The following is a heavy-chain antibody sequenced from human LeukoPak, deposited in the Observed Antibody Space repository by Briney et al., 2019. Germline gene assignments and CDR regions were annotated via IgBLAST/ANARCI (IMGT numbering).Heavy chain of an antibody. CDR1: GFTFSSYS. CDR3: ARDRSSGNYYYYYGMDV. V-gene: IGHV3-21*01. CDR2: ISSSSSYI. J-gene: IGHJ6*02. D-gene: IGHD6-19*01. Sequence: GGSLRLSCAASGFTFSSYSMNWVRQAPGKGLEWVSSISSSSSYIYYAGSVKGRFTISRENAKNSLYLQMNSLRAGDTAVYYCARDRSSGNYYYYYGMDVWGQGTTVTVSS.